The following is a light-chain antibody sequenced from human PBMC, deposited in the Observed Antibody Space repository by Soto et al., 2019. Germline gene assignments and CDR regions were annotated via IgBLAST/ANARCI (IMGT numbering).Light chain of an antibody. Sequence: QSALTQPASVSGSPGQSITISCTGTSSDVGGYNYVSWYQQHPGKAPKLMIYDVNNRPSGVSNRFSGSKSGNTASLTISGLQAEEGGDYYCSSYTSSITLVFGGGTKVTVL. V-gene: IGLV2-14*01. CDR2: DVN. CDR1: SSDVGGYNY. J-gene: IGLJ2*01. CDR3: SSYTSSITLV.